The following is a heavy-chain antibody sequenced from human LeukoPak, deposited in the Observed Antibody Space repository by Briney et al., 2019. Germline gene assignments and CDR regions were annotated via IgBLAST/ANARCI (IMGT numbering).Heavy chain of an antibody. Sequence: GASVKVSCKASGYTFTDYYIHWVRQAPGQGLEWVGWIKPDSGGTTYPQKFQGRVTMTRDTSISTTYMELSRLTSDDTAVYYCARDSQQQLVLYYFDYWGREPWSPSPQ. D-gene: IGHD6-13*01. CDR2: IKPDSGGT. V-gene: IGHV1-2*02. CDR1: GYTFTDYY. J-gene: IGHJ4*02. CDR3: ARDSQQQLVLYYFDY.